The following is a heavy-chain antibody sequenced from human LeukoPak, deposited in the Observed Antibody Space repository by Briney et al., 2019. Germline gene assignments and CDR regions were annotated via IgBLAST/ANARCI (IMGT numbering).Heavy chain of an antibody. CDR3: ARVPREIASI. D-gene: IGHD3-16*02. V-gene: IGHV1-8*01. CDR2: MNPASGNT. CDR1: RYTFTSYD. J-gene: IGHJ3*02. Sequence: GASVKVSCKASRYTFTSYDINWVRQATGQGLEWMGYMNPASGNTGYAQKFQGRVTMTTDTSISTAYMELSSLRSEDTAVYYCARVPREIASIWGQGTMVTVSS.